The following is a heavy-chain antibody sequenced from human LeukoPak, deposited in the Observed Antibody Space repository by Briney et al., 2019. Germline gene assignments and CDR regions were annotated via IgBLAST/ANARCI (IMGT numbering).Heavy chain of an antibody. CDR2: FDPEDGET. D-gene: IGHD6-13*01. J-gene: IGHJ4*02. V-gene: IGHV1-24*01. Sequence: ASVKVSCKVSGYTLTELSMHWVRQAPGKGLEWMGGFDPEDGETIYAQKFQGRVTITRDTSATTAYMELSSLRSEDTAVYYCARGGSLDYWGQGTLVTVSS. CDR1: GYTLTELS. CDR3: ARGGSLDY.